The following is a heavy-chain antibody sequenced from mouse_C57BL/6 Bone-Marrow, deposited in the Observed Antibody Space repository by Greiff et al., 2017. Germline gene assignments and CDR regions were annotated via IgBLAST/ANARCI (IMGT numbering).Heavy chain of an antibody. Sequence: QVQLQQPGAELVKPGASVKLSCKVSGYTFTSYWMHWVKQRPGRGLEWIGRIDPKSGGTKYNEKFKSKATVTVHKPASTAYMQLSSLTSADSAVYYCARRILVLGRDYGGQGTTLTVSS. J-gene: IGHJ2*01. CDR2: IDPKSGGT. CDR3: ARRILVLGRDY. D-gene: IGHD1-1*01. V-gene: IGHV1-72*01. CDR1: GYTFTSYW.